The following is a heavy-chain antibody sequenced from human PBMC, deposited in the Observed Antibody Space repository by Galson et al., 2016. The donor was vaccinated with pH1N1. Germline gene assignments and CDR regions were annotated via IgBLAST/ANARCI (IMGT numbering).Heavy chain of an antibody. CDR1: GFTFSTYA. CDR2: TSYDGSNK. D-gene: IGHD6-19*01. J-gene: IGHJ6*02. CDR3: ARETPYSSGWGYYYGMDV. Sequence: SLRLSCAASGFTFSTYAMHWVRQAPGKGLEWVALTSYDGSNKYYADSVKGRFTISRGNSKNTLYLKMNSLRAEDTAVYYCARETPYSSGWGYYYGMDVWGQGTTVTVSS. V-gene: IGHV3-30-3*01.